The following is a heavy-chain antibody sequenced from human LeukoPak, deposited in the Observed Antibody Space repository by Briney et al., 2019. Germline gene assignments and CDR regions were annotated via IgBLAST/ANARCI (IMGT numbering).Heavy chain of an antibody. V-gene: IGHV1-3*01. Sequence: ASVKVSYKASRYTFTSYAMHWVRQAPGQRLEWMEWINAGNGNTKYSQKFQGRVTITRDTSASTAYMELSSLRSEDTAVYYCARARKFYYDSSGYDYYYYGMDVWGQGTTVTVSS. CDR1: RYTFTSYA. D-gene: IGHD3-22*01. CDR2: INAGNGNT. CDR3: ARARKFYYDSSGYDYYYYGMDV. J-gene: IGHJ6*02.